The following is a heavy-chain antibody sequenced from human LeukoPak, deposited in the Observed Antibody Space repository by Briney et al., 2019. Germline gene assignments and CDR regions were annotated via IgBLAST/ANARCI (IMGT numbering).Heavy chain of an antibody. CDR1: GGSVRGDMSH. V-gene: IGHV4-61*01. Sequence: PWETLSLTCSVSGGSVRGDMSHWSWIRQPPGKGLEWIGYVHYSGSANYNPSLESRVTMSLDHSKNQFSLDLTSVTSADTAVYYCARNRGWYATDVWGQGAAVTVSS. D-gene: IGHD6-19*01. J-gene: IGHJ6*02. CDR3: ARNRGWYATDV. CDR2: VHYSGSA.